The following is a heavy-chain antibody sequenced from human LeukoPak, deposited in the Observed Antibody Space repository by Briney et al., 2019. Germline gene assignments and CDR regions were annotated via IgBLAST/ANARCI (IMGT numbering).Heavy chain of an antibody. Sequence: ASVKVSCKASGYTFTGYYMHWVRQAPGQGLEWMGWINPNSGGTNYAQKFQGRVTMTRDTSISTAYMELSRLRSDDTAVYYCAREYCSSTSCYDSWGQGTLVTVSS. CDR3: AREYCSSTSCYDS. J-gene: IGHJ5*02. CDR1: GYTFTGYY. V-gene: IGHV1-2*02. CDR2: INPNSGGT. D-gene: IGHD2-2*01.